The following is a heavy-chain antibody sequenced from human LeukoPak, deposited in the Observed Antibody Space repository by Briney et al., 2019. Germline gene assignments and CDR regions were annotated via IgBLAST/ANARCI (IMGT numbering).Heavy chain of an antibody. J-gene: IGHJ3*02. V-gene: IGHV4-61*02. D-gene: IGHD2-21*01. CDR2: IHTSGNT. CDR3: ARDRGGDSFDI. CDR1: GGSVSSGNFY. Sequence: PSETLSLTCTVSGGSVSSGNFYWPWLRQPAGNQLEWIGRIHTSGNTNHNPSLWSRVTISTDTSKSQFSLTLNFVTAADTAVYYCARDRGGDSFDIWGQGTTVTVSS.